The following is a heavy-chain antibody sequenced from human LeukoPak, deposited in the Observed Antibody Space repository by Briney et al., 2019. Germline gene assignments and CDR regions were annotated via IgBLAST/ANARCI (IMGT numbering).Heavy chain of an antibody. CDR1: GFTFSSYS. V-gene: IGHV3-48*04. Sequence: PGGSLRLPCAASGFTFSSYSMNWVRQAPGKGLEGGSYISSSSSTIYYADSVKGRFTISRDNAKNSLYLQMNSLRAEDTAVYYCARSPGCSSASCYNYYGMDVWGQGTTVTVSS. J-gene: IGHJ6*02. CDR3: ARSPGCSSASCYNYYGMDV. CDR2: ISSSSSTI. D-gene: IGHD2-2*02.